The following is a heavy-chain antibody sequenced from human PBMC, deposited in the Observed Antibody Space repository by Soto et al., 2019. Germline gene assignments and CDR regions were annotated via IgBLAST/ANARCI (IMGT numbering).Heavy chain of an antibody. CDR3: ARATLRSSVWSYPRPREYSGDVDS. D-gene: IGHD5-12*01. CDR2: INHSGSP. CDR1: GGSLSGYY. Sequence: QVQLQQWGAGLLKPSETLSLTCAVYGGSLSGYYWSWIRQSPGKGLEWIGEINHSGSPNYKPSLKSRLTISVDTSNNQFSLKLSSVTAADTAVYYCARATLRSSVWSYPRPREYSGDVDSWGQGTLVTVSS. V-gene: IGHV4-34*01. J-gene: IGHJ4*02.